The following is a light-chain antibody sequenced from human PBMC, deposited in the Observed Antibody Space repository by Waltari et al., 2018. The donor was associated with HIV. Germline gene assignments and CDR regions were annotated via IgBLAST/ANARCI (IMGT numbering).Light chain of an antibody. J-gene: IGKJ4*01. V-gene: IGKV2-30*01. Sequence: DVVMTQSLLSLPVTLGQPASISCRSSQTLVYSDGDTYLNWFHQRPGQSPRRLIYQVSKRDSAVPDRFTGSGSGTRFTLTISRVEAEDVGIYYCMQGTHWPPTFGGGTKVEI. CDR2: QVS. CDR1: QTLVYSDGDTY. CDR3: MQGTHWPPT.